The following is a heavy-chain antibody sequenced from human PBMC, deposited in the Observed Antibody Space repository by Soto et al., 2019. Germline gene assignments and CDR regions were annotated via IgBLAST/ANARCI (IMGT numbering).Heavy chain of an antibody. J-gene: IGHJ4*02. CDR2: IDHSGST. CDR3: ARGVIAARGGDY. D-gene: IGHD6-6*01. CDR1: GGSFSVSGYY. V-gene: IGHV4-34*01. Sequence: SETLSLTCAVYGGSFSVSGYYWSWIRQPPGKGLEWIGEIDHSGSTNYNPSLKSRVTTSVDTSKNQFSLKLSSVTAADTAVYFCARGVIAARGGDYWGQGTLVTVSS.